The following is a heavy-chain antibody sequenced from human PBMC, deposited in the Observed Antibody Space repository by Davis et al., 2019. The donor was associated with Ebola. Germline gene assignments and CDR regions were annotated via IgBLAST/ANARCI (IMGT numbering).Heavy chain of an antibody. Sequence: SVKVSCKASGYTFTSYYMHWVRQAPGQGLEWMGGIIPIFGTANYAQKFQGRVTITADKSTSTAYMELSSLRSEDTAVYYCARKPTLAADLYYYGMDVWGQGTTVTVSS. J-gene: IGHJ6*02. CDR1: GYTFTSYY. CDR2: IIPIFGTA. V-gene: IGHV1-69*06. D-gene: IGHD6-13*01. CDR3: ARKPTLAADLYYYGMDV.